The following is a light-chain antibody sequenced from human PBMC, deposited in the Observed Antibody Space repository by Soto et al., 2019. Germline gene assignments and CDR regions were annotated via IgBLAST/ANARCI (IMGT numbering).Light chain of an antibody. CDR3: QQYENRPLT. CDR2: DAA. V-gene: IGKV1-33*01. CDR1: QDITNY. Sequence: DIQSTQSPPSLSASVGDGVTITCQASQDITNYLNWYQHKSGKSPKLLIFDAANLEAGVPSRFSGRGSGTQFTFTISSLQPEDVATYYCQQYENRPLTFGGGTKVE. J-gene: IGKJ4*01.